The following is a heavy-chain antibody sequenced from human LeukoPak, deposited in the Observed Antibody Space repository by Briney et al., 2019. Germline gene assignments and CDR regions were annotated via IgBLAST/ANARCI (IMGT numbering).Heavy chain of an antibody. V-gene: IGHV4-34*01. CDR2: INHSGST. J-gene: IGHJ3*02. CDR1: GGSFSGYY. Sequence: PETLSLTCAVYGGSFSGYYWSWIRQPPGKGLEWIGQINHSGSTNYNPSLKSRVTISVDTSKNQFSLKLSSVTAADTAVYYCARWVPIVVVTTSCNAFDIWGQGTTVTVSS. CDR3: ARWVPIVVVTTSCNAFDI. D-gene: IGHD2-21*02.